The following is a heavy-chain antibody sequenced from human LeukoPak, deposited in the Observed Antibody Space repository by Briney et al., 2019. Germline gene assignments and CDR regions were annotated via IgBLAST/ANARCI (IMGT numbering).Heavy chain of an antibody. V-gene: IGHV4-59*11. J-gene: IGHJ3*02. CDR3: ARMYDFWSGYRDAFDI. D-gene: IGHD3/OR15-3a*01. Sequence: SETLSLTCTVSGASMSSHYWSWLRQPPGKGLEWVGDIYYTGSTNYNPSLKSRVTISVDTSKNQFSLKLSSVTAADTAVYYCARMYDFWSGYRDAFDIWGQGTVVTVSS. CDR2: IYYTGST. CDR1: GASMSSHY.